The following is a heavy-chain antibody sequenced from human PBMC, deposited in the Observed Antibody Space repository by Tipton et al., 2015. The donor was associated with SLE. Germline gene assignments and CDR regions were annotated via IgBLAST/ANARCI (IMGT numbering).Heavy chain of an antibody. V-gene: IGHV4-59*08. CDR1: GSSITNHY. J-gene: IGHJ6*02. CDR2: ISYSAYA. CDR3: ARGEGDFWSDPYYYGMDV. D-gene: IGHD3-3*01. Sequence: TLSLTCTVSGSSITNHYWSWIRQPPGKGLEWIAYISYSAYANYNPSLKSRVTVSIDTSKNQFSLKLSSVTAADTAVYYCARGEGDFWSDPYYYGMDVWGQGTTVTVSS.